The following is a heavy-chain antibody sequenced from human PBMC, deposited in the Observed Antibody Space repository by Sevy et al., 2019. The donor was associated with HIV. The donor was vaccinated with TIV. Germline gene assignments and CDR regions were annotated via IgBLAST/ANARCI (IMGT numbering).Heavy chain of an antibody. J-gene: IGHJ6*02. CDR3: ARERLVSAGGYYNYYFGMDV. CDR1: GFDVNENY. Sequence: QLGGSLRLSCAASGFDVNENYMSWVRQAPGKGLEWVSIIYSGDTGGSTYYADSVKGRLTISRDNSQNTLYLQINSLRPEDTAVYYCARERLVSAGGYYNYYFGMDVWGQGTTVTVSS. V-gene: IGHV3-53*01. D-gene: IGHD3-3*01. CDR2: IYSGDTGGST.